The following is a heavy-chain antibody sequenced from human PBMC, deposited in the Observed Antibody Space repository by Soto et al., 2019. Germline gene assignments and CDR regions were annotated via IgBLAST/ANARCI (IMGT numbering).Heavy chain of an antibody. V-gene: IGHV4-39*01. CDR3: ARHGAWAPLDD. D-gene: IGHD3-16*01. CDR1: GGSIDSSNFY. Sequence: QLQLQESGPGLVKPSETLSLTCSVSGGSIDSSNFYWAWIRQPPGGGLEWIGSTYFRAKTFYNGSLNSRVTISVDTSKNQFSLKLNSVTAADTAVYYCARHGAWAPLDDWGKGTLVTVSS. J-gene: IGHJ4*02. CDR2: TYFRAKT.